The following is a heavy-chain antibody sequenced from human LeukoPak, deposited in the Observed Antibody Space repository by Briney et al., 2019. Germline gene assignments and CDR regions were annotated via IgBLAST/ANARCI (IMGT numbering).Heavy chain of an antibody. CDR3: AREAVMDDSGSYPVFDY. V-gene: IGHV3-30*14. J-gene: IGHJ4*02. CDR1: GFTFSSYA. CDR2: ISYDGSNK. D-gene: IGHD3-10*01. Sequence: GGSLRLSCAASGFTFSSYAMHWVRQAPGKGLEWVAVISYDGSNKYYADSVKGRFTISRDNSKNTLYLQMNSLRAEDTAVYYCAREAVMDDSGSYPVFDYWGQGTLVTVSS.